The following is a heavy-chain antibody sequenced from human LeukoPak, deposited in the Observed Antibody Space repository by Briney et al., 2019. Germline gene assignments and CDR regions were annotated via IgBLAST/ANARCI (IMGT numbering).Heavy chain of an antibody. Sequence: PGGSLRLSCAASGFTFSSYGMHWVRQAPGKGLEWVAVISYDGSNKYYADSVKGRFTISRDNSKNTLYLQMNSLRAEDTAVYYCAKDPGEVVVVAAIDYWGQGTLVTVSS. V-gene: IGHV3-30*18. CDR2: ISYDGSNK. D-gene: IGHD2-15*01. CDR1: GFTFSSYG. CDR3: AKDPGEVVVVAAIDY. J-gene: IGHJ4*02.